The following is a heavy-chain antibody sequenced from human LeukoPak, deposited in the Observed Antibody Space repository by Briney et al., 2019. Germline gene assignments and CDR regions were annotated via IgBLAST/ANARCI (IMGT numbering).Heavy chain of an antibody. D-gene: IGHD2-2*01. J-gene: IGHJ4*02. CDR3: ARDGRLVVVPAAIGNY. Sequence: ASVKVSCTASGYTFTSYGISWVRQAPGQGLEWMGWISAYNGNTNYAQKLQGRVTMTTDTSTSTAYMELRSLRSDDTAVYYCARDGRLVVVPAAIGNYWGQGTLVTVSS. CDR1: GYTFTSYG. CDR2: ISAYNGNT. V-gene: IGHV1-18*01.